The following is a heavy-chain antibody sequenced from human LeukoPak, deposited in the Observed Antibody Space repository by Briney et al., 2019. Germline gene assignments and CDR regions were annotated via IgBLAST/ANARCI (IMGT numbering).Heavy chain of an antibody. CDR3: ARVPMIVPRNWFDP. CDR1: GGTFSSYA. Sequence: SVKVSCKASGGTFSSYAINWVRQAPGQGLEWMGGIIPIFGTANYAQKFQGRVTITADESTSTAYMELSSLRSEDTAVYYCARVPMIVPRNWFDPWGQGALVTVSS. D-gene: IGHD3-22*01. CDR2: IIPIFGTA. V-gene: IGHV1-69*13. J-gene: IGHJ5*02.